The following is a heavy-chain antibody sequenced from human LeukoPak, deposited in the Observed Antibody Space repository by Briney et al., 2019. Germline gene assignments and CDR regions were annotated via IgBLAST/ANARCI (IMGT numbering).Heavy chain of an antibody. CDR1: GYSFTSYW. CDR3: ARHHAGIYSGSPDYYYYYYMDV. CDR2: IYPGDSDT. J-gene: IGHJ6*03. D-gene: IGHD1-26*01. Sequence: GESLKISCKGSGYSFTSYWIGWVRQMPGKGLEWMGIIYPGDSDTRYSPSFQGQVTISADKSISTAYLQWSSLKASDTAMYYCARHHAGIYSGSPDYYYYYYMDVWGKGTTVTVSS. V-gene: IGHV5-51*01.